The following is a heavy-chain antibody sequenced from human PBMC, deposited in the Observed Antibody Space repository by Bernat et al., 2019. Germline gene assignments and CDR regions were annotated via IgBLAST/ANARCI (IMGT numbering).Heavy chain of an antibody. Sequence: EVQLVESGGGLVKPGGSLRLSCAASGFTFSSYSMNWVRQAPGKGLEWVSSISSISSYIYYADSVKGRFTISRDNAKNSLYLQMNSLRAEDTAVYYCATLVVAAVNNWFDPWGQGTLVTVSS. CDR2: ISSISSYI. V-gene: IGHV3-21*01. J-gene: IGHJ5*02. D-gene: IGHD2-15*01. CDR3: ATLVVAAVNNWFDP. CDR1: GFTFSSYS.